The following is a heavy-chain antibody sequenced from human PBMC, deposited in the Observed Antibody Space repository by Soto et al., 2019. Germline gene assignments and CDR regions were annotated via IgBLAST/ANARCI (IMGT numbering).Heavy chain of an antibody. D-gene: IGHD6-6*01. CDR2: IWYDGSNK. V-gene: IGHV3-33*01. CDR1: GFTFSSYG. CDR3: ATHEYSSSSSDYYYGMDV. J-gene: IGHJ6*02. Sequence: XESLRLSCAASGFTFSSYGMHWVRQAPGKGLEWVAVIWYDGSNKYYADSVKGRFTISRDNSKNTLYLQMNSLRAEDTAVYYCATHEYSSSSSDYYYGMDVWGQGTTVTVSS.